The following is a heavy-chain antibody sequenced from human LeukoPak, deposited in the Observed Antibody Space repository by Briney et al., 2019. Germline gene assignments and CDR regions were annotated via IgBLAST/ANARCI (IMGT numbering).Heavy chain of an antibody. CDR1: GYTFTSYY. V-gene: IGHV1-46*01. J-gene: IGHJ3*02. Sequence: ASVKVSCKASGYTFTSYYMHWVRQAPGQGLEWMGIINPSGGSTSYAQKFQGRVTMTRDTSTSTVYMELSSLRSEDTAVYYCASPSPEHWGYDSSGQDAFDIWGQGTMVTVSS. D-gene: IGHD3-22*01. CDR3: ASPSPEHWGYDSSGQDAFDI. CDR2: INPSGGST.